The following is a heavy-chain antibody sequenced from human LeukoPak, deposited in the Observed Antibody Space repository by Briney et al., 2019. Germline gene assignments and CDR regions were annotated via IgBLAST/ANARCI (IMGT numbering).Heavy chain of an antibody. V-gene: IGHV3-53*01. J-gene: IGHJ3*02. CDR2: IYSGGST. CDR3: AREVPTTVVKGGDAFDI. CDR1: GFTFSSYA. D-gene: IGHD4-23*01. Sequence: GGSLRLSCAASGFTFSSYAMSWFRQAPGKGLEWVSVIYSGGSTYYADSVKGRFTISRDNSKNTLYLQMNSLRAEDTAVYYCAREVPTTVVKGGDAFDIWGQGTMVTVSS.